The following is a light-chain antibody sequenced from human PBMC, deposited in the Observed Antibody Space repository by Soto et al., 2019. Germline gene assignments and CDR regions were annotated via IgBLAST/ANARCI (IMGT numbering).Light chain of an antibody. CDR2: GAS. CDR3: QQYATWLRT. J-gene: IGKJ1*01. CDR1: QSVGSN. Sequence: EIVFRQRPAPQSVTQGESATLSCRASQSVGSNLAWCQQKPGQAPRLLIYGASTRAPGIPARFSGSGSGTEFTLTISSLHSEDFAVCYCQQYATWLRTFGQGTKVDIK. V-gene: IGKV3-15*01.